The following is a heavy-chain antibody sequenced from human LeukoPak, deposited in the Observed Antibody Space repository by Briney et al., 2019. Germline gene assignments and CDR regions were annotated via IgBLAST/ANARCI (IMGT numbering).Heavy chain of an antibody. CDR1: GGSFSGYY. CDR2: INHSGST. J-gene: IGHJ4*02. V-gene: IGHV4-34*01. Sequence: TSETLSLTCAVYGGSFSGYYWSWIRQPPGKGLEWIGEINHSGSTNYNPSLKSRVTISVDTSKNQFSLKLSSVTAADTAVYYCARDPHYPYGSGSYVDYWGQGTLVTVSS. CDR3: ARDPHYPYGSGSYVDY. D-gene: IGHD3-10*01.